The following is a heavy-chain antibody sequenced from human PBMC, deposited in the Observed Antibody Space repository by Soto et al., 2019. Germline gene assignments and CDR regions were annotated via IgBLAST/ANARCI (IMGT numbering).Heavy chain of an antibody. J-gene: IGHJ6*02. V-gene: IGHV3-23*01. CDR1: GFTFSTYA. CDR3: AKVSLGALTFTDYYYYGLDV. Sequence: LRRSCAASGFTFSTYAMNWVRQAPGKGLEWVSAISGGGGSTYYADSVKGRVTISRDNSKNTLYLQMNSLRAEDTAVYYCAKVSLGALTFTDYYYYGLDVWGQGTTVTVSS. CDR2: ISGGGGST. D-gene: IGHD1-26*01.